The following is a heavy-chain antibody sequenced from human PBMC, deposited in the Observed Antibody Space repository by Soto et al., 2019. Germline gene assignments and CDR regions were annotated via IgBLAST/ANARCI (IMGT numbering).Heavy chain of an antibody. CDR2: IYYSGST. CDR1: GGSISSSSYY. V-gene: IGHV4-39*01. Sequence: QLQLQESGPGLVKPSETLSLTCTVSGGSISSSSYYWGWIRQPPGKGPEGIGSIYYSGSTYYNPSLKSRVTISVDTSKIQSHLMLSSVTAADTAVYYCARPLGYCSGGSCRDYWGQGTLVTVSS. D-gene: IGHD2-15*01. CDR3: ARPLGYCSGGSCRDY. J-gene: IGHJ4*02.